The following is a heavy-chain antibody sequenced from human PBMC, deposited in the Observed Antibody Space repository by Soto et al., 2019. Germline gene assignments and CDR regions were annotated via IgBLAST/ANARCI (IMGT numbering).Heavy chain of an antibody. V-gene: IGHV3-48*02. D-gene: IGHD3-10*01. CDR2: ISSSSSTI. CDR1: GFTFSSYS. J-gene: IGHJ4*02. Sequence: GGSLRLSCAASGFTFSSYSMNWVRQAPGKGLEWVSYISSSSSTIYYADSVKGRFTISRDNAKNSLYLQMNSLRDEDTAVYYCARSAPPNVLLWFGELFPLDYWGQGTLVTVSS. CDR3: ARSAPPNVLLWFGELFPLDY.